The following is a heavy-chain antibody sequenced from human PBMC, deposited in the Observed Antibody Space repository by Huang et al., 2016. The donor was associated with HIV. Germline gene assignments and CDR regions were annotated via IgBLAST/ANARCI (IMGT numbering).Heavy chain of an antibody. CDR2: IKQDESEK. CDR1: TFTFGAYW. D-gene: IGHD1-7*01. V-gene: IGHV3-7*01. Sequence: VESGGRSVQPGGSIKLSCVGSTFTFGAYWMSWGRQPPGKGLEWVANIKQDESEKYYVDSVKGRCNISRDNARKVLFLEMDDLRVEDTAIYFCATKTAGMDIWGQGTTVTVSS. J-gene: IGHJ6*02. CDR3: ATKTAGMDI.